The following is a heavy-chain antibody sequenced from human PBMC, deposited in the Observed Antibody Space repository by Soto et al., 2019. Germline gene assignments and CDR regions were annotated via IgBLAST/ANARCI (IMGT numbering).Heavy chain of an antibody. D-gene: IGHD3-3*01. J-gene: IGHJ4*02. V-gene: IGHV1-69*06. CDR2: IIPIFGTA. Sequence: ASVQVSRKASGGTFSSYAISWVRQAPGQGLEWMGGIIPIFGTANYAQKFQGRVTITADKSTNTAYMELSSQRYEDTAGYYCAKWGGYEYYGAYFDYLGQGTLVTVSS. CDR1: GGTFSSYA. CDR3: AKWGGYEYYGAYFDY.